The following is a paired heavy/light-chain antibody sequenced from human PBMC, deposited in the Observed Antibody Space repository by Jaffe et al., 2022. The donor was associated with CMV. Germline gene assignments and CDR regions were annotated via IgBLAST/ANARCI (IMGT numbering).Light chain of an antibody. CDR2: KAS. CDR3: QQYNSLVT. Sequence: DIQMTQSPSTLSASVGDRVTITCRASQSISSWLAWYQQKPGKAPKLLIYKASSLESGVPSRFSGSGSGTEFTLTISSLQPDDFATYYCQQYNSLVTFGQGTKVEIK. J-gene: IGKJ1*01. CDR1: QSISSW. V-gene: IGKV1-5*03.
Heavy chain of an antibody. CDR1: GYSFTSYW. CDR3: ARSYINIWASTVTTEGYYFDY. CDR2: IYPGDSDT. J-gene: IGHJ4*02. D-gene: IGHD4-17*01. Sequence: EVQLVQSGAEVKKPGESLKISCKGSGYSFTSYWIGWVRQMPGKGLEWMGIIYPGDSDTRYSPSFQGQVTISADKSISTAYLQWSSLKASDTAMYYCARSYINIWASTVTTEGYYFDYWGQGTLVTVSS. V-gene: IGHV5-51*01.